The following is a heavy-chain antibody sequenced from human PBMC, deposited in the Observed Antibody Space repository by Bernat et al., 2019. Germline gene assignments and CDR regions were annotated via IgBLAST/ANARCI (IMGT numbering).Heavy chain of an antibody. J-gene: IGHJ5*02. V-gene: IGHV4-34*01. CDR3: ARRSSGWYRGWFDP. CDR2: INHSGST. D-gene: IGHD6-19*01. Sequence: QVQLQQWGAGLLKPSETLSLTCAVYGGSFSGYYWSWIRQPPGKGLEWIGEINHSGSTNYNPSLKSRVTISVDTSKNQFSLMLSSVTAADTTVYYCARRSSGWYRGWFDPWGQGTLVTVSS. CDR1: GGSFSGYY.